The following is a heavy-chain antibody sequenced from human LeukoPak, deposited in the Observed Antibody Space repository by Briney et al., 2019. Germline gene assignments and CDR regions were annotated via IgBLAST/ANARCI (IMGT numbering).Heavy chain of an antibody. V-gene: IGHV3-11*01. CDR2: ISSSGSTI. Sequence: GGSLRLSCAASGFTFSDYYMSWIRQAPGKGLEWVSYISSSGSTIYYADSVKGRFTISRDNAKNSLYLQMNSLRAEDTAVYYCARVTTIFGVVSDFDYWGQGTLVTVSS. CDR1: GFTFSDYY. CDR3: ARVTTIFGVVSDFDY. J-gene: IGHJ4*02. D-gene: IGHD3-3*01.